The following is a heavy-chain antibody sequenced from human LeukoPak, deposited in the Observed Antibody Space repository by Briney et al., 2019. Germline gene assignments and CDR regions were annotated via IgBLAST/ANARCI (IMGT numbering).Heavy chain of an antibody. CDR2: ISPNESNT. V-gene: IGHV3-30-3*01. CDR1: GFTFSSYA. Sequence: AGSLRLSCEASGFTFSSYAMHWVRQAPGKGLEWMAVISPNESNTYYAHYVQGRFTITRDNSKNTLYLQMNSLRADDTAAYYCARGGRYYDSSGYYVEYFQHWGQGTLVTVSS. CDR3: ARGGRYYDSSGYYVEYFQH. J-gene: IGHJ1*01. D-gene: IGHD3-22*01.